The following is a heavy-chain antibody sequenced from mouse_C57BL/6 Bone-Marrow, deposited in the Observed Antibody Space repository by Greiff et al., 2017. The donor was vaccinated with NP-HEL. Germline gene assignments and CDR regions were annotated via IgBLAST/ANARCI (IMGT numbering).Heavy chain of an antibody. J-gene: IGHJ4*01. Sequence: EVKLVESGGGLVQPGESLKLSCESNEYEFPSHDMSWVRKTPAKRLELVAAINSDGGSTNYPATMERRFIIARDNTKNTLYLQMSSLRSEDTALYYCARHVWVREYYAMDYWGQGTSVTVSS. CDR2: INSDGGST. CDR1: EYEFPSHD. D-gene: IGHD3-1*01. CDR3: ARHVWVREYYAMDY. V-gene: IGHV5-2*01.